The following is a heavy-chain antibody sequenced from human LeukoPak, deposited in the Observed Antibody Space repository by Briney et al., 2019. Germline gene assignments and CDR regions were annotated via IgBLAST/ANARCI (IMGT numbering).Heavy chain of an antibody. D-gene: IGHD3-22*01. J-gene: IGHJ3*02. V-gene: IGHV3-30*02. Sequence: GGSLRLSCAASGFTFSSYGMHWVRQAPGKGLEWVASIRYDGNNKNYADSVKGRFTISRDNSKNTLYLQMNSLRAEDTAVYYCARRTQGYYDSSGYSGDAFDIWGQGTMVTVSS. CDR1: GFTFSSYG. CDR2: IRYDGNNK. CDR3: ARRTQGYYDSSGYSGDAFDI.